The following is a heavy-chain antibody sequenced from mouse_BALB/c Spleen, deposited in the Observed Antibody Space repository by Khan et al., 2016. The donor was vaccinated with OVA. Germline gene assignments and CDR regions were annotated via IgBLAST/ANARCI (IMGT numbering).Heavy chain of an antibody. CDR1: GYSITSDYA. V-gene: IGHV3-2*02. D-gene: IGHD1-1*01. CDR3: ARIYGGDFDY. J-gene: IGHJ2*01. Sequence: EVKLEESGPGLVKPSQSLSLTCTVTGYSITSDYAWNWIRQFPGNKLEWMGYISYSGNTKSNPSLKSRISITRDTSENQFFLRLNSVTIEDTATYYCARIYGGDFDYWGQGTTLTVAS. CDR2: ISYSGNT.